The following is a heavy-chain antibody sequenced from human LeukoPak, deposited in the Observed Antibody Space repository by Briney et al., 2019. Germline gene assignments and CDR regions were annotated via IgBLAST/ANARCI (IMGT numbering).Heavy chain of an antibody. CDR1: GFTFNNRA. CDR2: ITDSGDST. V-gene: IGHV3-23*01. Sequence: GGSLRLSCAASGFTFNNRAMSWVRQTPGKGLEWVSSITDSGDSTYYADSVKGRFTISRDNSKDTLYLQMNSLRAEDTAIYFCAKDETWRPAADWGQGTLVTVSP. CDR3: AKDETWRPAAD. J-gene: IGHJ4*02. D-gene: IGHD2-2*01.